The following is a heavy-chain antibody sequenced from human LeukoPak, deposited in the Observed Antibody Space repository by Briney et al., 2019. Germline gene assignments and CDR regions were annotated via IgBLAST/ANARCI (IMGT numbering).Heavy chain of an antibody. J-gene: IGHJ4*02. CDR3: TTDLYSSSWTSPYYFDY. V-gene: IGHV3-15*01. D-gene: IGHD6-13*01. Sequence: GGSPRLSCAASGFTFSNAWMSWVRQAPGKGLEWVGRIKSKTDGGTTDYAAPVKGRFTISRDDSKNTLYLQMNSLKTEDTAVYYCTTDLYSSSWTSPYYFDYWGQGTLVTVSS. CDR2: IKSKTDGGTT. CDR1: GFTFSNAW.